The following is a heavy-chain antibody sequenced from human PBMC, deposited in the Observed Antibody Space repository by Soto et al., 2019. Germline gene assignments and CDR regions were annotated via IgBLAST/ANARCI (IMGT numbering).Heavy chain of an antibody. CDR1: GGSISSGGYY. D-gene: IGHD3-3*01. Sequence: SETLSLTCTVSGGSISSGGYYWSWIRQHPGKGLEWIGYIYYSGSTYYNPSLKSRVTISVDTSKNQFSLKLSSVTAADTAVYYCARQAGVEWLFPLSFDYWGQGTLVTVSS. CDR2: IYYSGST. J-gene: IGHJ4*02. V-gene: IGHV4-31*03. CDR3: ARQAGVEWLFPLSFDY.